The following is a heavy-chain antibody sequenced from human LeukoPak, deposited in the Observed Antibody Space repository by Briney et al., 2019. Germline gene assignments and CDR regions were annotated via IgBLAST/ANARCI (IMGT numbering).Heavy chain of an antibody. J-gene: IGHJ3*02. Sequence: PSGTLSLTCTVSGGSISSYYWSWIRQPPGKGLEWMGYIYYSGSTDYNPSLKSRVTISVDTSTNQFSLKLSSVTAADTAVYYCARDRDYGDYQYAFDIWGQGTMVTVSS. CDR1: GGSISSYY. CDR3: ARDRDYGDYQYAFDI. CDR2: IYYSGST. D-gene: IGHD4-17*01. V-gene: IGHV4-59*01.